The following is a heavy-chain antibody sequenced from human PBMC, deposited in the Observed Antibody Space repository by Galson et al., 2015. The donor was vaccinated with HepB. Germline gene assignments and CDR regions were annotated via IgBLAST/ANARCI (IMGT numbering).Heavy chain of an antibody. J-gene: IGHJ3*01. V-gene: IGHV3-30*09. CDR3: ATVRCSGGSCYSFIDALDL. D-gene: IGHD2-15*01. Sequence: SLRLSCAASGFTFSSYNMHWVRQAPGKGLEWVAVISYDGSNQYYGDSVKGRFAISRDNSKNTLYLQMNSLTPEDTAVYYCATVRCSGGSCYSFIDALDLWGQGTLVTVSS. CDR1: GFTFSSYN. CDR2: ISYDGSNQ.